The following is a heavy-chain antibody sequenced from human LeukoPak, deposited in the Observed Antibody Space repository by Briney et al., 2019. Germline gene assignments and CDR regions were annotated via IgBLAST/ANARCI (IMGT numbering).Heavy chain of an antibody. CDR2: IWYDGSNT. Sequence: GGSLRLSCAASGFTFSRHGMHWVRQAPGEGLEWVAVIWYDGSNTYYVDSVKGRFTISRDNSKNTLYLQMNSLRVEDTAVYYCGRDSRSILIDVWGQGTPVTISS. D-gene: IGHD3-3*01. CDR1: GFTFSRHG. CDR3: GRDSRSILIDV. J-gene: IGHJ4*02. V-gene: IGHV3-33*01.